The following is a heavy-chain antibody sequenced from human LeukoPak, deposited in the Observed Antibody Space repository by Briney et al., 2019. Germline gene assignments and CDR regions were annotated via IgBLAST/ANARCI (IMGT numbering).Heavy chain of an antibody. Sequence: SETLSLTCAVSGYSISSDYYWGWIRQPPGKGLEWIGSIYHSGRTYYNPSLKSRVTISVDTSKNQFSLKLSSVTAADTALYYCARLEGGCDYWGQGTLVTVSS. CDR1: GYSISSDYY. J-gene: IGHJ4*02. CDR2: IYHSGRT. CDR3: ARLEGGCDY. V-gene: IGHV4-38-2*01. D-gene: IGHD1-1*01.